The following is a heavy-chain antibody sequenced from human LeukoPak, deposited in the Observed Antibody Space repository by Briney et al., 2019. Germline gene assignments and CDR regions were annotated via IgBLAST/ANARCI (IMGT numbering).Heavy chain of an antibody. CDR2: ISSSSSYI. CDR3: AREPGYSSGWSDY. V-gene: IGHV3-21*01. Sequence: GASLSFSCAASGFTFSSYSMNWVRKPPGKGLEWVSSISSSSSYIYYADSVKGRFTISRDNAKNSLYLQMNSLRAEDTAVYYCAREPGYSSGWSDYWGQGTLVTVSS. D-gene: IGHD6-13*01. J-gene: IGHJ4*02. CDR1: GFTFSSYS.